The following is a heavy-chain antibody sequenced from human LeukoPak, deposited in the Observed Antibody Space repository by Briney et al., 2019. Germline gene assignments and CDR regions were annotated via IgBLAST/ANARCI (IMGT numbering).Heavy chain of an antibody. J-gene: IGHJ6*03. V-gene: IGHV3-21*01. CDR1: GFTFSSYG. CDR3: ARAAIAAARIYYYMDV. D-gene: IGHD6-13*01. CDR2: ISTSSSYI. Sequence: GGSLRLSCAASGFTFSSYGMHWVRQAPGKGLEWVSFISTSSSYIHNADSVKGRFTISRDNAENSLYLQMNSLRAEDTAVYYCARAAIAAARIYYYMDVWGKGTTVTVSS.